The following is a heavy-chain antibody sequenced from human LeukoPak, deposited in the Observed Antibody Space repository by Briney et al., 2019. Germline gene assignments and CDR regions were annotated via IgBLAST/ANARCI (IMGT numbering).Heavy chain of an antibody. J-gene: IGHJ4*02. CDR3: AKSHHVTAIDY. CDR2: IYSGGST. V-gene: IGHV3-53*01. CDR1: GFTVSSNY. Sequence: GGSLRLSCEASGFTVSSNYMSWVRQAPGKGLEWVSVIYSGGSTYYADSVKGRFTISRDNSKNTLYLQMNSLRADDTAVYYCAKSHHVTAIDYWGQGTLVTVSS. D-gene: IGHD2-21*02.